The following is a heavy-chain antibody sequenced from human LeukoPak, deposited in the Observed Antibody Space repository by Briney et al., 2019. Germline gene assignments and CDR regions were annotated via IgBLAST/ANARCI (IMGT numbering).Heavy chain of an antibody. CDR3: ARESEVGVLAYCGGDCSLGAFDI. J-gene: IGHJ3*02. CDR1: GGTFSSYA. D-gene: IGHD2-21*02. Sequence: SVKVFCKASGGTFSSYAISWVRQAPGQGLEWMGGIIPIFGTANYAQKFQGRVTITTDESTSTAYMELSSLRSEDTAVYYCARESEVGVLAYCGGDCSLGAFDIWGQGTMVTVSS. CDR2: IIPIFGTA. V-gene: IGHV1-69*05.